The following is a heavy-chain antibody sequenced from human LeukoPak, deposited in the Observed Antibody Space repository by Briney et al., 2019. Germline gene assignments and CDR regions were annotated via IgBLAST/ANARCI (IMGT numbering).Heavy chain of an antibody. J-gene: IGHJ5*02. D-gene: IGHD1-26*01. V-gene: IGHV4-59*01. CDR3: ARDPSGSFFNWFDP. CDR1: GVSISNYY. Sequence: PSETLSLTCTVSGVSISNYYWHWIRQPPGKGLEWIGYIYYSGGTNYNPSLKSRVTISVDTSKNQFSLKPRSVTAADTAVYYCARDPSGSFFNWFDPWGQGTLVTVSS. CDR2: IYYSGGT.